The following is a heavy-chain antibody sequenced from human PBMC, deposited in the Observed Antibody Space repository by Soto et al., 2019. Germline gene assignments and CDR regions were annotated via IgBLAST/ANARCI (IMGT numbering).Heavy chain of an antibody. J-gene: IGHJ5*02. CDR3: ARDPRLLWFGELFSSGSNWFDP. V-gene: IGHV4-59*01. CDR1: GGSISSYY. CDR2: ISYSGTT. Sequence: PSETLSLTCTVSGGSISSYYWSWIRQPPGKGLEWIGYISYSGTTNYNPSLKSRVTISVDTSKNQFSLKLSSVTAADTAVYYCARDPRLLWFGELFSSGSNWFDPWGQGTLVTVSS. D-gene: IGHD3-10*01.